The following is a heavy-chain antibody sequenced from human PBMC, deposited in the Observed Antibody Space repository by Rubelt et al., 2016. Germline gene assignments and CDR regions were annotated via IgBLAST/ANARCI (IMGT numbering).Heavy chain of an antibody. D-gene: IGHD1-26*01. V-gene: IGHV1-3*01. CDR3: AREGGVVGSGSHFGDY. Sequence: YSQKFQGRVTITRDTSASTAYMELSSLRSEDTAVYYCAREGGVVGSGSHFGDYRGQGTLVTVSS. J-gene: IGHJ4*02.